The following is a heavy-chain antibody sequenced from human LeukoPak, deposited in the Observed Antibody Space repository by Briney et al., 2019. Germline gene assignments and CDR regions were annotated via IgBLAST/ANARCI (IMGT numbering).Heavy chain of an antibody. CDR3: ARVGGSWELIL. V-gene: IGHV3-7*01. Sequence: EGPKRLSYAITSADYPINTVYLHRQALSMGLASMDNIREDGNEKCYVDTVEGRFTISRDNDKSSLYLQMNSLRGEDTAVYFCARVGGSWELILWGQGTLVTVS. D-gene: IGHD2-15*01. J-gene: IGHJ4*02. CDR2: IREDGNEK. CDR1: SADYPINT.